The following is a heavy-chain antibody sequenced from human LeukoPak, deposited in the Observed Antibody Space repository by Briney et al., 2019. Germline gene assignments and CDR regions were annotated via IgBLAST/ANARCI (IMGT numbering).Heavy chain of an antibody. Sequence: ASVKVSCKASGGTFSSYAISWVRQAPGQGLEWMGGIIPIFGTANYAQKFQGRVTITADESTSTAHMELSSLRSEDTAVYYCGASGYSYGQPFDYWGQGTLVTVSS. V-gene: IGHV1-69*13. D-gene: IGHD5-18*01. CDR3: GASGYSYGQPFDY. J-gene: IGHJ4*02. CDR2: IIPIFGTA. CDR1: GGTFSSYA.